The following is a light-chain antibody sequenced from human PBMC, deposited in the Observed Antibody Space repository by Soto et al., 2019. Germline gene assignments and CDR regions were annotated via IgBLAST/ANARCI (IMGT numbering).Light chain of an antibody. Sequence: EIVLTQSPVALSLSPGERATLSCRASQSVRRSYLAWYQQKPGQAPRLIIDGASSRATGIPGRFSGSGSGTDFNLTISRLEPEDFAVYFCQQYGSTPPSFGQGTKVEI. CDR3: QQYGSTPPS. CDR2: GAS. J-gene: IGKJ1*01. CDR1: QSVRRSY. V-gene: IGKV3-20*01.